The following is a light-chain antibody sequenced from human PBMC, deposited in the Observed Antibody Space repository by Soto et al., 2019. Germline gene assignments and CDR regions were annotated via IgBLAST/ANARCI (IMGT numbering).Light chain of an antibody. J-gene: IGLJ3*02. Sequence: QAVVTQPPSVSGAPGQRVTISCTGSSSNIGAGHDVHWYQQLPGTAPKLLISGNSNRPSGVPDRFSGSKSGTSASLAITGLQAEDEADYYCQSYDSSLSSWVFGGGTKLTVL. CDR2: GNS. V-gene: IGLV1-40*01. CDR3: QSYDSSLSSWV. CDR1: SSNIGAGHD.